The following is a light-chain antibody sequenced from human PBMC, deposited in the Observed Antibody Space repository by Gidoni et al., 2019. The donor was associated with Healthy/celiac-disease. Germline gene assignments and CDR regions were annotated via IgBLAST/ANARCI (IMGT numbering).Light chain of an antibody. Sequence: ALRMHQPPSSFSASTGERVTITCRANQGISSYLAWYQQKPEKAPKLLIYAAYTLQSWVPSRFSGSGSGTYFTLSIRCLQSEDFATYYCQQYYNYPRTFGQGTKVEIK. J-gene: IGKJ1*01. CDR2: AAY. V-gene: IGKV1-8*01. CDR1: QGISSY. CDR3: QQYYNYPRT.